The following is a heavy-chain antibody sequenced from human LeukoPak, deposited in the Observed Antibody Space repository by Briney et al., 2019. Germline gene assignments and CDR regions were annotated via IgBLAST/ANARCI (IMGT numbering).Heavy chain of an antibody. CDR1: GFTFDDYA. CDR2: ISWNSGSI. D-gene: IGHD3-10*01. CDR3: AKDGGSATDYFDY. V-gene: IGHV3-9*01. J-gene: IGHJ4*02. Sequence: SGGSLRLSCAASGFTFDDYAMHWVRQAPGKGLEWVSGISWNSGSIGYADSVKGRFTISRDNAKNSLYLQMNSLRAEDTALYYCAKDGGSATDYFDYWGQGTLVTVSS.